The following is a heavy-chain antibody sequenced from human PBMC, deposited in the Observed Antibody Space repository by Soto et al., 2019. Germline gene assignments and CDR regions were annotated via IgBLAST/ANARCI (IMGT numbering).Heavy chain of an antibody. CDR3: ARHLKYSSRVTFDY. CDR1: GGSISSSSYY. J-gene: IGHJ4*02. CDR2: IYYSGST. D-gene: IGHD6-6*01. V-gene: IGHV4-39*01. Sequence: PSETLSLTCTVSGGSISSSSYYWGWIRQPPGKGLEWIGSIYYSGSTYHNPSLKSRVTISVDTSKNQFSLKLSSVTAADTAVYYCARHLKYSSRVTFDYWGQGTLVTVSS.